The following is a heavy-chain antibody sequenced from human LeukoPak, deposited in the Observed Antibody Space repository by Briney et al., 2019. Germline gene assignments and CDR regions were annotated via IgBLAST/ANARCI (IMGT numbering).Heavy chain of an antibody. Sequence: GGSLRLSCAASGFTFSSYAMNWARQAPGKGLEWVSFMSSSGSYIYYADSVKGRFTISRDNAKNSLYLQMNSLRAEDTAVYYCASSSPNWFDPWGQGTLVTVSS. CDR3: ASSSPNWFDP. J-gene: IGHJ5*02. CDR2: MSSSGSYI. V-gene: IGHV3-21*01. D-gene: IGHD2-2*01. CDR1: GFTFSSYA.